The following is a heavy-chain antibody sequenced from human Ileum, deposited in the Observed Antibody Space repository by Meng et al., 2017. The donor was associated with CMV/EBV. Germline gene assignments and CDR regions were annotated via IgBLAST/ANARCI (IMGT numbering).Heavy chain of an antibody. D-gene: IGHD2-15*01. V-gene: IGHV4-34*01. CDR3: ARGVAGGPFDY. J-gene: IGHJ4*02. CDR2: INHSGST. CDR1: GGSFSGYY. Sequence: QVQLQKGGEGMLKPSETLSLTWPVYGGSFSGYYWSWIRQPPGKGLEWIGEINHSGSTNYNPSLKSRVTISVDTSKNQFFLKLSSVTAADTAVYYCARGVAGGPFDYWGQGTLVTVSS.